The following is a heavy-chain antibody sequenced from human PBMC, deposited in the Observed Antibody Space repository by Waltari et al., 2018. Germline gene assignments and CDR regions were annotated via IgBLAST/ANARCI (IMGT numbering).Heavy chain of an antibody. CDR1: GGSFSGYY. CDR3: ARLVWKYYYDSSGHFDY. CDR2: INHSGST. J-gene: IGHJ4*02. D-gene: IGHD3-22*01. V-gene: IGHV4-34*01. Sequence: QVQLQQWGAGLLKPSETLSLTCAVYGGSFSGYYWSWIRQPPGKGLEWIGEINHSGSTNYNPSLKSRVTISVDTSKNQFSLKLSSVTAADTAVYYCARLVWKYYYDSSGHFDYWGQGTLVTVSS.